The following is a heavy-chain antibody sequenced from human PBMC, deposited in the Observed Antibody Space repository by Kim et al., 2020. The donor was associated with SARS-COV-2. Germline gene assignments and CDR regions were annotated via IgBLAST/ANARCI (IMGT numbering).Heavy chain of an antibody. CDR1: GYSFTSYW. Sequence: GESLKISCKGSGYSFTSYWISWVRQMPGKGLEWMGRIDPSDSYTNYSPSFQGHVTISADKSISTAYLQWSSLKASDTAMYYCARRRWGHYDSSGYYYFDYWGQGTLVTVSS. CDR2: IDPSDSYT. V-gene: IGHV5-10-1*01. CDR3: ARRRWGHYDSSGYYYFDY. D-gene: IGHD3-22*01. J-gene: IGHJ4*02.